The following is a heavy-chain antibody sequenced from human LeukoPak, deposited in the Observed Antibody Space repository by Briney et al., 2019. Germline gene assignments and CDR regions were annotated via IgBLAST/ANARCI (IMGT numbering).Heavy chain of an antibody. CDR3: ARGGSYLSAFDI. V-gene: IGHV3-23*01. J-gene: IGHJ3*02. CDR1: GFTFSSYA. CDR2: ISGSGGST. Sequence: PGGSLRLSCAASGFTFSSYAMSRVRQAPGKGLEWVSAISGSGGSTYYADSVKGRFTISRDNSKNTLYLQMNSLRAEDTAVYYCARGGSYLSAFDIWGQGTMVTVSS. D-gene: IGHD1-26*01.